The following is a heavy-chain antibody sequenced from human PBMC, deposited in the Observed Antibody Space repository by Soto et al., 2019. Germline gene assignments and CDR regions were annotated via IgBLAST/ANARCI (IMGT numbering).Heavy chain of an antibody. CDR2: INPNSGGT. V-gene: IGHV1-2*04. J-gene: IGHJ4*02. Sequence: ASVKVSCKASGYTFTGYYMHWVRRAPGQGLEWRGWINPNSGGTNYAQKFQGWVTMTRDTSISTAYMELSRLRSDDTAAYYCARGTSPTAAGEHIDYWGQGTLVTVSS. D-gene: IGHD6-13*01. CDR3: ARGTSPTAAGEHIDY. CDR1: GYTFTGYY.